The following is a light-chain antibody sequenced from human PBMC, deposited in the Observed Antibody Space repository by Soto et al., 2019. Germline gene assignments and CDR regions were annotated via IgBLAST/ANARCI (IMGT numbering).Light chain of an antibody. CDR2: GAS. V-gene: IGKV3-15*01. Sequence: EIVMTQSPATLSVSPGERATLSCRASQSVSNNLAWFQQKPGQAPRLLIYGASTRATGFPARFGGSGSGTEFTLTISSLQSEDFAVYYCQQYNNWPPMYTFGQGTKLEIK. CDR3: QQYNNWPPMYT. CDR1: QSVSNN. J-gene: IGKJ2*01.